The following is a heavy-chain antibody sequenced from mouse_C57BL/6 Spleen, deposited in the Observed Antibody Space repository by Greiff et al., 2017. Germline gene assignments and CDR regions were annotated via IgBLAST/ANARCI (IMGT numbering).Heavy chain of an antibody. CDR3: ARRGEGYAMGG. V-gene: IGHV5-2*01. CDR2: INSDGGST. CDR1: EYEFPSYD. Sequence: EVQRVESGGGLVQPGASLKLSCESNEYEFPSYDMSWVRKTPEKRLELVAAINSDGGSTYYPDTMERRFIISRDNAKKTLYLQMSRLRSEDTALYYCARRGEGYAMGGWGQGTTVTVAS. D-gene: IGHD2-13*01. J-gene: IGHJ4*01.